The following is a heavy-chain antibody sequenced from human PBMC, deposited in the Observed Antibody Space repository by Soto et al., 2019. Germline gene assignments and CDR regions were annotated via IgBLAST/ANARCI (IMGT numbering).Heavy chain of an antibody. J-gene: IGHJ4*02. CDR3: ARYRGYDRSRARSGGYCFDC. V-gene: IGHV5-51*01. CDR2: IYVADSDT. Sequence: GESLKISCEATGYRFTSYWIGWARQMPGKGLEWMGIIYVADSDTRYSPSFQGQVTFSADKSISTAYMQWSSLKASATAMYYCARYRGYDRSRARSGGYCFDCWGRGTLVTVCS. D-gene: IGHD3-22*01. CDR1: GYRFTSYW.